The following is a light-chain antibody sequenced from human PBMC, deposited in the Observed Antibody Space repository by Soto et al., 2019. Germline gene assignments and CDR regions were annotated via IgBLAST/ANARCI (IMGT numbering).Light chain of an antibody. CDR2: DIS. Sequence: QAVVTQEPSLTVSPGGTVTLNCGSSTGAVTSGHYPYWFQQKPGQAPRKLFYDISNKLSWTPARFSGSLLGGKAALTLSGAQPEDEAEYYCLLSYNGARVFGGGTKLTVL. V-gene: IGLV7-46*01. CDR3: LLSYNGARV. CDR1: TGAVTSGHY. J-gene: IGLJ3*02.